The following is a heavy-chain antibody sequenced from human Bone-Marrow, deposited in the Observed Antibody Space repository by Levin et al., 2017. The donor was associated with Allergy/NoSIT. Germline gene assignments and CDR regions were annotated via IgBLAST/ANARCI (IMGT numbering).Heavy chain of an antibody. CDR2: MSHDGNFK. J-gene: IGHJ4*02. D-gene: IGHD3-3*01. Sequence: GGSLRLSCAASEFTFSRYPMHWVRQAPGKGLEWVAVMSHDGNFKSYADSVKGRFTISRDNSENTLYLQMNSLRPEDTAVYYCTRGSGSYPWAVFDHWGQGSLVSVSS. CDR3: TRGSGSYPWAVFDH. CDR1: EFTFSRYP. V-gene: IGHV3-30*04.